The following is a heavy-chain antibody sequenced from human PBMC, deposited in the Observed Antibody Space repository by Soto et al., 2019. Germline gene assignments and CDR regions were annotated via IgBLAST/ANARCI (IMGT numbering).Heavy chain of an antibody. J-gene: IGHJ4*02. CDR1: GFTFSSYG. CDR3: AKVLTGDLDY. CDR2: ISYDENNK. V-gene: IGHV3-30*18. Sequence: QVQLVESGGGVVQPGRSLRLSCAASGFTFSSYGMNWVRQAPGKGLEWVAVISYDENNKYYADSVKGRFTISRDNSKNTLYLQMNSLRAEDTDVYYCAKVLTGDLDYWGQGTLVTVSS. D-gene: IGHD7-27*01.